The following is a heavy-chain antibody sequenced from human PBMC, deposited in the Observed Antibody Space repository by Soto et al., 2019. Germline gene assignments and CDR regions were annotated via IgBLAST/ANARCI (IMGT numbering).Heavy chain of an antibody. CDR1: TYTFTDNY. CDR3: ARDLRGGYDFWRARVDMDV. Sequence: QVQLVQSGAEMKKPGASVKVSCKASTYTFTDNYMHWVRQAPGQGLEWMGWINPNSGGTNYAQKFQGRVTMTRDTSISTAYMELSRLRSDDTAVYYCARDLRGGYDFWRARVDMDVWGQGTAVTV. CDR2: INPNSGGT. V-gene: IGHV1-2*02. J-gene: IGHJ6*02. D-gene: IGHD3-3*01.